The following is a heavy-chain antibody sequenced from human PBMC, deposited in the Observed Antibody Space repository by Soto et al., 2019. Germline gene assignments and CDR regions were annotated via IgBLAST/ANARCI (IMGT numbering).Heavy chain of an antibody. J-gene: IGHJ5*02. D-gene: IGHD6-13*01. CDR1: GGTFSSYA. CDR2: IIPIFGTA. CDR3: ARDLVAAAGSWFDP. V-gene: IGHV1-69*13. Sequence: SVKVSCKASGGTFSSYAISWVRQAPGQGLEWMGGIIPIFGTANYAQKFQGRVTITADESTSTAYMELSSLRSEDTAVYYCARDLVAAAGSWFDPWGQGTLVTVSS.